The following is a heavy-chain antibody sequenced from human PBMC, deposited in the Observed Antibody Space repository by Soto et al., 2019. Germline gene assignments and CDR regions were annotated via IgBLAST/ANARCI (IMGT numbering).Heavy chain of an antibody. D-gene: IGHD6-19*01. J-gene: IGHJ4*02. V-gene: IGHV3-13*05. CDR1: GFTFSNYD. CDR2: IGTTGDP. CDR3: GRGSSGWYSEVDF. Sequence: EVQLVASGGGSVQPGGSLRLSCAASGFTFSNYDMHWVRQTTGKGLEWVSAIGTTGDPYYPGSVKGRFTISRDNAKNSLYLQMNSLTVEDTGVYFCGRGSSGWYSEVDFWGQGTLVTVSS.